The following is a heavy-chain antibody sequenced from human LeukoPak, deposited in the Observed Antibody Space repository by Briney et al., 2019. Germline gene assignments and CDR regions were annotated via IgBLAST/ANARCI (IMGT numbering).Heavy chain of an antibody. Sequence: SETLSLTCTVSGGSISSGSYYWSWIRQPAGKGLEWIGRIYTSGSTNYNPSLKSRVTISVDTSKNQFSLKLSSVTAADTAVYYCARAVPWRMDVWGKGTTVTVSS. CDR1: GGSISSGSYY. CDR3: ARAVPWRMDV. D-gene: IGHD6-6*01. J-gene: IGHJ6*03. CDR2: IYTSGST. V-gene: IGHV4-61*02.